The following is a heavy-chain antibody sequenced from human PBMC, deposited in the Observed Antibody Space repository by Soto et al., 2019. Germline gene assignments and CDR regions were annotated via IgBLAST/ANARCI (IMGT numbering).Heavy chain of an antibody. D-gene: IGHD3-22*01. CDR2: ISSSSTTM. CDR3: ARGDDSSGYYYVY. Sequence: EVQLVESGGGLVRPGGSLRLSCAASGFTFSSYSMNWVRQAPGKGLEWVSYISSSSTTMYYADSVKGRFTISRDNAKNSLYLQMNSLRAEDTAVYYCARGDDSSGYYYVYWGQGTLVTVSS. V-gene: IGHV3-48*01. J-gene: IGHJ4*02. CDR1: GFTFSSYS.